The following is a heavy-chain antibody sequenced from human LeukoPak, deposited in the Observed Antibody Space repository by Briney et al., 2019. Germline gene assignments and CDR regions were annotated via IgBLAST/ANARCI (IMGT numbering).Heavy chain of an antibody. J-gene: IGHJ4*02. CDR2: IWYDGSNK. V-gene: IGHV3-33*01. D-gene: IGHD4-17*01. CDR1: GFTFSSYG. Sequence: PGGSLRLSCAASGFTFSSYGMHWVRQAPGKGLEWVAVIWYDGSNKYYADSVKGRFTISRDNSKNTLYLQMNSLRAEDTAVYYCARGHYGVDFDYWGQGTLVTVSS. CDR3: ARGHYGVDFDY.